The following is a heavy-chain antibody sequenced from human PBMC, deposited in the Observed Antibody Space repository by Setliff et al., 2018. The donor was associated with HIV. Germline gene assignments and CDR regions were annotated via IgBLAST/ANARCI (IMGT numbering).Heavy chain of an antibody. D-gene: IGHD6-25*01. J-gene: IGHJ4*02. CDR3: AKDQSAAGYYFDS. V-gene: IGHV3-23*01. CDR1: GFTFSNYA. Sequence: QTEGSLRLSCAASGFTFSNYAMSWVRQAPGKGLEWVSGISGSGGSTYCADSVKGRFTISRDNSKNTLYLQMNSLRAEDTAVYYCAKDQSAAGYYFDSWGQGTLVTVS. CDR2: ISGSGGST.